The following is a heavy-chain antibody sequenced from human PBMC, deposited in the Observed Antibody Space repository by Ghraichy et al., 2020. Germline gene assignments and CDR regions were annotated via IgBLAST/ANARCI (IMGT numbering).Heavy chain of an antibody. CDR2: KSYGGST. Sequence: SETLSLTCTVSGVSIESDYWTWIRQPPGKGLEWIGYKSYGGSTNYNPSLGSRVTISVDQNHFSLESRSVTAADTAVYYCARNSGWYRHDLWGRGTLVTVSS. CDR1: GVSIESDY. D-gene: IGHD6-19*01. J-gene: IGHJ2*01. CDR3: ARNSGWYRHDL. V-gene: IGHV4-59*08.